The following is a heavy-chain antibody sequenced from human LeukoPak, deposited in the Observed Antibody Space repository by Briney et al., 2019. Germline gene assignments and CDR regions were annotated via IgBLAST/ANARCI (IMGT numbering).Heavy chain of an antibody. CDR1: GYTFTGYN. Sequence: ASVKVSCKASGYTFTGYNMHWVRQAPGQGLEWMGWINPNSGGTNYAQKFQGRVTMTRDTSISTAYMDLSRLRSDDTAVYYCASGGHCSSAGCYSDYWGQGTLVTVSS. V-gene: IGHV1-2*02. D-gene: IGHD2-2*01. CDR3: ASGGHCSSAGCYSDY. CDR2: INPNSGGT. J-gene: IGHJ4*02.